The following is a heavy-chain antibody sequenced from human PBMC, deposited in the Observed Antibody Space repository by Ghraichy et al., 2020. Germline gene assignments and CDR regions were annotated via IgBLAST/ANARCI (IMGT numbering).Heavy chain of an antibody. V-gene: IGHV3-72*01. J-gene: IGHJ4*02. CDR3: ARPVGNTHHHYSH. Sequence: GGSLRLSCVTSGFTFVAPFMDGVRQATEKGLAWVGRTRNKGSSYTTESAAPMKGRFIVSRDDSKNSLYLQINSLKTEDTAVYYCARPVGNTHHHYSHWGQGTLVTVSS. D-gene: IGHD4-11*01. CDR2: TRNKGSSYTT. CDR1: GFTFVAPF.